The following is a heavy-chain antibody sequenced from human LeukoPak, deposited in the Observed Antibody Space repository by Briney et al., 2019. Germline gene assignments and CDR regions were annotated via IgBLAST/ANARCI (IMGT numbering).Heavy chain of an antibody. Sequence: GASVKVSCKASGGTFSSLAISWVRQAPGQGLEWMGRIIPLPDIPNYAQKFQGKVTITADKSTSTVYMELSSLKSEDTAVYFCARGTRLVSGYYGMDVWGQGTTVTVS. J-gene: IGHJ6*02. CDR2: IIPLPDIP. CDR3: ARGTRLVSGYYGMDV. CDR1: GGTFSSLA. V-gene: IGHV1-69*04. D-gene: IGHD3-9*01.